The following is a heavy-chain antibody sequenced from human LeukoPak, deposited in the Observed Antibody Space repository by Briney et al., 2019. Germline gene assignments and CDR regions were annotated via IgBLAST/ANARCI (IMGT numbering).Heavy chain of an antibody. CDR2: LSSGSSYI. D-gene: IGHD5-18*01. Sequence: GSLRLSCAASGFTFSSYSMSWVRQAPGKGLEWVSFLSSGSSYIYYADSVKGRFTISRDNAKNSLYLQMSSLRAEDTAVYYCARGRGFSYGYKYFDYWGQGTLVTVSS. J-gene: IGHJ4*02. V-gene: IGHV3-21*01. CDR3: ARGRGFSYGYKYFDY. CDR1: GFTFSSYS.